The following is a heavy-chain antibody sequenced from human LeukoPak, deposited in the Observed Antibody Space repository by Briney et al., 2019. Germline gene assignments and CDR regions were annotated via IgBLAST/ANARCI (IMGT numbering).Heavy chain of an antibody. V-gene: IGHV4-34*01. CDR2: INHSGST. J-gene: IGHJ4*02. CDR1: GGSFSGYY. Sequence: PSETLSLTCAVYGGSFSGYYWSWIRQPPGKGLEWIGEINHSGSTYYNPSLKSRVTISVDTSKNQFSLKLSSVTAADTAVYYCARVDIVATFDYWGQGTLVTVSS. D-gene: IGHD5-12*01. CDR3: ARVDIVATFDY.